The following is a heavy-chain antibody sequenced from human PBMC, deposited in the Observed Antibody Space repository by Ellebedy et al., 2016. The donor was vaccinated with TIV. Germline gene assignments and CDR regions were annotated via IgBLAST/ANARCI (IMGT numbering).Heavy chain of an antibody. V-gene: IGHV3-23*01. CDR1: GFTFSAYA. D-gene: IGHD3-10*01. J-gene: IGHJ6*02. Sequence: GGSLRLSCAASGFTFSAYAMHWVRQAPGKGLEWVSAISGGGYNTHYADSVKGRFTISSDNSKNTLYLQMNSLSAEDTAIYYCAKDRGWVLYYGMDVWGQGTTVTVSS. CDR2: ISGGGYNT. CDR3: AKDRGWVLYYGMDV.